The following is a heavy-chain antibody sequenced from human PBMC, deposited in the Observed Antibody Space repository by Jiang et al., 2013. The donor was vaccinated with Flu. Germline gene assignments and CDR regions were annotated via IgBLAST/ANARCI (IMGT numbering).Heavy chain of an antibody. CDR1: GGSISSGPYY. V-gene: IGHV4-61*02. CDR2: IYTSGST. Sequence: GLVKPSQTLSLTCTVSGGSISSGPYYWNWIRQPAGKGLQWIGRIYTSGSTNYNPSLNSRVTISVDTSKNQVSLKLTSVTAADTAVYYCARGNRRINWLDYWGQGTLGTVSS. D-gene: IGHD1-20*01. J-gene: IGHJ4*02. CDR3: ARGNRRINWLDY.